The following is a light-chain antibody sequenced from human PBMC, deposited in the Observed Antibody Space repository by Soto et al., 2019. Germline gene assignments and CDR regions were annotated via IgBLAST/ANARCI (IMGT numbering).Light chain of an antibody. Sequence: AIRMTQSPSSPSASTGDRVTITCRASQGISSYLAWYQQKPGKAPKLLIYAASSLQSGVPSRFSGSGSGTDFTLTISSLQPEDFATYYCQQSYSTPITFGQGTRLEIK. V-gene: IGKV1-8*01. CDR3: QQSYSTPIT. CDR1: QGISSY. CDR2: AAS. J-gene: IGKJ5*01.